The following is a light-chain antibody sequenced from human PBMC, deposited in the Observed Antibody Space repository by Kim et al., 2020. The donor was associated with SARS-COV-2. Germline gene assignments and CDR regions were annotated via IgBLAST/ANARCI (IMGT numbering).Light chain of an antibody. Sequence: SPGDMATLPCRASQRFSNSLAWYQQKPGKPPRLLIFETSNRATGIPARFSGSGSGTDFTLTISSLEPDDFAVYYCQQSDNWPLTFGGGTKVDIK. CDR1: QRFSNS. J-gene: IGKJ4*01. CDR2: ETS. CDR3: QQSDNWPLT. V-gene: IGKV3-11*01.